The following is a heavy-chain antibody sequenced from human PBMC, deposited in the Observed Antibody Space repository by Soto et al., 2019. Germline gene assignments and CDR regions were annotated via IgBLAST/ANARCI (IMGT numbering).Heavy chain of an antibody. D-gene: IGHD2-15*01. CDR2: ISAYNGNT. CDR1: GYTFTSYG. V-gene: IGHV1-18*01. Sequence: QVQLVQSGAEVKKPGASVKVSCKASGYTFTSYGISWVRQAPGQGLEWMGWISAYNGNTNYAQKLQGRVTMTTDTATSTAYMELRSLRSDDTAVYYCARDFSLGLGYCSGGSCPTTSFDYWGQGTLVTVSS. CDR3: ARDFSLGLGYCSGGSCPTTSFDY. J-gene: IGHJ4*02.